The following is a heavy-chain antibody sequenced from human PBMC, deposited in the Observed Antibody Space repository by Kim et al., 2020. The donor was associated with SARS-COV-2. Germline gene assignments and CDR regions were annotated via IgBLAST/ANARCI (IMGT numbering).Heavy chain of an antibody. CDR3: ARDLMDPVYYYYNGMDV. CDR2: LYSGGDT. Sequence: GGSLRLSCAVSGLAVSTSYMSWVRQAPGKGLEWVSVLYSGGDTYYGDSVKGRFTVSRDDSKNTLYLQMNILRADDTSIYYCARDLMDPVYYYYNGMDVWGQGTTVIVSS. V-gene: IGHV3-53*01. D-gene: IGHD2-2*03. J-gene: IGHJ6*02. CDR1: GLAVSTSY.